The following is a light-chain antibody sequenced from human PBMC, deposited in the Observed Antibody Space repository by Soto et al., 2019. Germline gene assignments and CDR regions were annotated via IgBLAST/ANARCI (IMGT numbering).Light chain of an antibody. CDR1: QNIDSW. J-gene: IGKJ3*01. CDR3: QQYNSYPYS. V-gene: IGKV1-5*01. CDR2: DAS. Sequence: NQVNQFPSPLSASVGDKVTISCRASQNIDSWLAWYQQKPGNAPKLLVCDASSLENGVPSRFSGSGAGTEFTLTISSLQPDDFATYYCQQYNSYPYSFGPGTKVDNK.